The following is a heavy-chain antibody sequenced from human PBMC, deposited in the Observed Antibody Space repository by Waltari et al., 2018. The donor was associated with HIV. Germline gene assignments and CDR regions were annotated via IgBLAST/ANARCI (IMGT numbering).Heavy chain of an antibody. CDR2: INHRGSN. J-gene: IGHJ4*02. V-gene: IGHV4-34*02. CDR1: NASFSDYY. CDR3: AGGRDSREQRLVAGFDF. Sequence: QVQLQQWGAGLLKPSDTLSLTCAVYNASFSDYYWTWIRQIPGKRLEWIGEINHRGSNTDNPSLKSRVTMSSDMSKRQFSMRLKSVVAADTALYFCAGGRDSREQRLVAGFDFWGRGTLVTVSS. D-gene: IGHD2-8*02.